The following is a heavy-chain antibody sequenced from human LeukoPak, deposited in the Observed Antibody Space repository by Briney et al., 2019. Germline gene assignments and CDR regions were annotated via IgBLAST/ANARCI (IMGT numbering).Heavy chain of an antibody. CDR2: IKQDGSEK. CDR1: GFSLSSYR. CDR3: ARELRGYDVVFDY. Sequence: HPAGSLRLSCAASGFSLSSYRMNWVRKAPGKGLEWVASIKQDGSEKYYVDSVKGRFTISRDNAKNSLYLQMDSLRAEDTAVYYCARELRGYDVVFDYWGQGTLVTVSS. D-gene: IGHD5-12*01. V-gene: IGHV3-7*04. J-gene: IGHJ4*02.